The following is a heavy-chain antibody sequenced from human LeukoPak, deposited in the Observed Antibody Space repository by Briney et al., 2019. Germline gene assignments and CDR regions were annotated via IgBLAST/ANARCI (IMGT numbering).Heavy chain of an antibody. CDR3: AKHMVRGVNSYYYGMGV. D-gene: IGHD3-10*01. V-gene: IGHV3-23*01. CDR2: ISGSGGST. Sequence: GGSLRLSCAASGFTFSSYAMSWVRQAPGKGLEWVSAISGSGGSTYYADSVKGRFTISRDNSKNTLYLQMNSLRAEDTAVYYCAKHMVRGVNSYYYGMGVWGQGTTVTVSS. J-gene: IGHJ6*02. CDR1: GFTFSSYA.